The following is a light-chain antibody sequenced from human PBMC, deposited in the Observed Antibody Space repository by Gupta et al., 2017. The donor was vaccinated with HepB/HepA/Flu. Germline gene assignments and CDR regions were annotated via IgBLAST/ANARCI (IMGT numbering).Light chain of an antibody. CDR1: QIVLYSSNNKNY. CDR3: QQYYSTPPT. Sequence: DIVMTQSPDSLAVSLGEWATINCKSSQIVLYSSNNKNYLAWYQQKPGQPPKLLIYWASTRESGVPDRFSGSGSGTDFTLTISSLQAEDVAVYYCQQYYSTPPTFGGGTKVEIK. CDR2: WAS. V-gene: IGKV4-1*01. J-gene: IGKJ4*01.